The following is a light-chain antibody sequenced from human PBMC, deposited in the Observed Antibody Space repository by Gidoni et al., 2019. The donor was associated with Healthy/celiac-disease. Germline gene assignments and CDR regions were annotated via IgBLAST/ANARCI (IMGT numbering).Light chain of an antibody. CDR3: QQSYSTPPIT. Sequence: DTQMTKSPSSLSASVGDRVTITCRASQSISSYLNWYQQKPGKAPKLLIYAASSLQSGVPSRFSGSGSVTDFTLTISSLQPEDFATYYCQQSYSTPPITFGGGTKVEIK. CDR2: AAS. J-gene: IGKJ4*01. V-gene: IGKV1-39*01. CDR1: QSISSY.